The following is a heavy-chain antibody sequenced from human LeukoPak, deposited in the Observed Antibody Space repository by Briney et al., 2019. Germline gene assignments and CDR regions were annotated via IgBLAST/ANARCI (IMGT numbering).Heavy chain of an antibody. CDR3: ARGRITMVRGVIKHYYYYYYMDV. D-gene: IGHD3-10*01. Sequence: ASVKVSCKASGYTFTSYDINWVRQATGQGLEWMGWMNPNSGNTGYAQKFQGRVTMTRNTSISTAYMELSSVTAADTAVYYCARGRITMVRGVIKHYYYYYYMDVWGKGTTVTISS. CDR2: MNPNSGNT. J-gene: IGHJ6*03. V-gene: IGHV1-8*01. CDR1: GYTFTSYD.